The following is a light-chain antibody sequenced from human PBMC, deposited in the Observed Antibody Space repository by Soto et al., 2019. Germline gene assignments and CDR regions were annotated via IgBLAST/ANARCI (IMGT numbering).Light chain of an antibody. J-gene: IGKJ2*01. CDR3: QQYYSYPYT. CDR1: QSISSW. CDR2: KAS. Sequence: DIQMTQSPSTLSASVGDRVTITCRASQSISSWLAWYQQKPGKAPKLLIYKASTLESGVPSRFSGSASGTEFTLTISSLQPDDFATYYCQQYYSYPYTCGQGTRLEIK. V-gene: IGKV1-5*03.